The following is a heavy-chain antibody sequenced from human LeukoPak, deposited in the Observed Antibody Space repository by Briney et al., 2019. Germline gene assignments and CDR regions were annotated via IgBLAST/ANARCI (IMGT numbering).Heavy chain of an antibody. CDR3: AKNRGHCVDGVCHNYYYMDV. CDR1: GFAFSSFA. V-gene: IGHV3-23*01. Sequence: GGSLRLSCAASGFAFSSFAMTWVRQAPGKGLEWVSTVSGSAGRTDYADSVKGRFTISRDNLKNTLYLQMNGLRAEDTAVYYCAKNRGHCVDGVCHNYYYMDVWGRGTTVTVSS. D-gene: IGHD2-8*02. CDR2: VSGSAGRT. J-gene: IGHJ6*03.